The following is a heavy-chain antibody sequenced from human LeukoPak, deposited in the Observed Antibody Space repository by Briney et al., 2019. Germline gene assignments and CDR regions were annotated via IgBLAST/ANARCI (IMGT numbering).Heavy chain of an antibody. CDR3: AKEASGYGYYFDY. V-gene: IGHV3-23*01. Sequence: GGPLRLSCAVSGFTFSSFAMSWVRQPPGKGLEWLSVISDSGGTTFYADSVKGRFTISRDNSKNTLYLQMNSLRAEDTAVYYCAKEASGYGYYFDYWGQGTLVTVSS. D-gene: IGHD3-10*01. J-gene: IGHJ4*02. CDR1: GFTFSSFA. CDR2: ISDSGGTT.